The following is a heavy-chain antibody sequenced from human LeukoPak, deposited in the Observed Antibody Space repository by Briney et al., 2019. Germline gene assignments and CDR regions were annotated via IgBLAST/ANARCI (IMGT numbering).Heavy chain of an antibody. V-gene: IGHV1-2*02. D-gene: IGHD1-26*01. CDR2: INPNSGGT. J-gene: IGHJ4*02. CDR3: ARPRAYSGRWVFGY. Sequence: ASVKVSCKASGYTFTGYYMHWVRQAPGQGLERMGWINPNSGGTNYAQKFQGRVTMTRDTSISTAYMELSRLRSDDTAVYYCARPRAYSGRWVFGYWGQGTLVTVSS. CDR1: GYTFTGYY.